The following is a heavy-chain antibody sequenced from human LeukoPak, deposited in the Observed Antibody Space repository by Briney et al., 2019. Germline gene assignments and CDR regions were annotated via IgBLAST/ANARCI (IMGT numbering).Heavy chain of an antibody. J-gene: IGHJ5*02. V-gene: IGHV3-48*03. D-gene: IGHD3-22*01. CDR1: GFTFSNYE. Sequence: GGSLRLSCAASGFTFSNYEMNWVRQAPGKGLECVSYISSSGSTIYYADSVKGRFTISRDNAKNSLYLQMNSLRAEDTAVYYCAGGVYDSSGYYYPWGQGTLVTVSS. CDR3: AGGVYDSSGYYYP. CDR2: ISSSGSTI.